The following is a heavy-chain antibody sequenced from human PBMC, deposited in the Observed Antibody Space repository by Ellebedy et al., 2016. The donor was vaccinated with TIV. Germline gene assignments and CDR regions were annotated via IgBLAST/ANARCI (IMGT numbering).Heavy chain of an antibody. J-gene: IGHJ4*02. CDR1: GFTFTDYA. Sequence: GGSLRLSXVTSGFTFTDYALHWVRQAPGKGLEWLAVISYDGNNKYSAHSVRGRFTISRDNSRNTLYLQMNSLRPEDTAIYYCARDSRRSGSYFSPFDYWGQGTLVTVSS. CDR2: ISYDGNNK. D-gene: IGHD3-10*01. V-gene: IGHV3-30-3*01. CDR3: ARDSRRSGSYFSPFDY.